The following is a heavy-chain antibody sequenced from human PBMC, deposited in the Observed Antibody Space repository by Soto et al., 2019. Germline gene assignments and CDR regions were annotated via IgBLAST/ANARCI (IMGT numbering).Heavy chain of an antibody. D-gene: IGHD3-3*01. CDR2: INAGNGNT. Sequence: QVQLVQSGAEVKKPGASVKVSCKASGYTFTSYAMHWVRQAPGQRLEWMGWINAGNGNTKYSQKLQGRITITRDTSENTAYKELSSLRSEDAGVYYWGGNGSFWNYMDVWGKGTTVTVSS. CDR1: GYTFTSYA. J-gene: IGHJ6*03. CDR3: GGNGSFWNYMDV. V-gene: IGHV1-3*01.